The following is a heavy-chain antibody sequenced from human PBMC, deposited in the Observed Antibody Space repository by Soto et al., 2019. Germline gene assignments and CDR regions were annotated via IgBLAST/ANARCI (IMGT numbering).Heavy chain of an antibody. Sequence: QVQLQESGPGLVKHSETLSLTCSVSGVSISSFYLGWIRQSPGKGLEWIGYFYLSGSTIYNPSLQSRVTISVDTSKNQFSLKMTSVTAADTALYYCVRHLSSAAAGAFDYWGQGALVTVSS. V-gene: IGHV4-59*08. D-gene: IGHD6-13*01. CDR2: FYLSGST. CDR3: VRHLSSAAAGAFDY. J-gene: IGHJ4*02. CDR1: GVSISSFY.